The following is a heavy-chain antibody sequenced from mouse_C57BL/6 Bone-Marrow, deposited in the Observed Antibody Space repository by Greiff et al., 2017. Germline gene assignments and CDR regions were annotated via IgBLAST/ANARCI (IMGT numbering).Heavy chain of an antibody. V-gene: IGHV1-15*01. CDR2: IDPETGGT. Sequence: QVQLQQSGAELVRPGASVTLSCKASGYTFTDYEMHWVKQTPVHGLEWIGAIDPETGGTAYNQKFKGKAILTADKSSSTAYMELRSLTSEGSAVYYCTRTPITTVVATDWYFDVWGTGTTVTVSS. CDR3: TRTPITTVVATDWYFDV. D-gene: IGHD1-1*01. CDR1: GYTFTDYE. J-gene: IGHJ1*03.